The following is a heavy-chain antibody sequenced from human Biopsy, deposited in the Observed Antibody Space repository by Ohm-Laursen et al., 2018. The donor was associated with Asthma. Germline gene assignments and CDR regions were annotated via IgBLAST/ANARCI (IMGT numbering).Heavy chain of an antibody. V-gene: IGHV1-69*13. CDR3: ARKAGSCISRTCYSLDF. D-gene: IGHD2-2*01. Sequence: SVKVSCKSLGGTFNTYVIGWVRQAPGQGLERMGGINSVFGTTTYPQKFQDRATITADDSTSTVYMELSSLRSEDTAVYYCARKAGSCISRTCYSLDFWGQGTLVTVSS. CDR1: GGTFNTYV. CDR2: INSVFGTT. J-gene: IGHJ4*02.